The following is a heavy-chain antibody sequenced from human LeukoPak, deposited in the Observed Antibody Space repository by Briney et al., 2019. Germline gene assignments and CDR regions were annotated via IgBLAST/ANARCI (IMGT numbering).Heavy chain of an antibody. J-gene: IGHJ4*02. Sequence: GGSLRLSCAASGFTFSSYSMNWVRQAPGKGLEWVSSISSSSSYIYYADSVKGRFTIPRDNAKNSLYLQMSSLRAEDTAVYYCARTACSGGSCYSWGFDYWGQGTLVTVSS. CDR1: GFTFSSYS. CDR3: ARTACSGGSCYSWGFDY. V-gene: IGHV3-21*01. CDR2: ISSSSSYI. D-gene: IGHD2-15*01.